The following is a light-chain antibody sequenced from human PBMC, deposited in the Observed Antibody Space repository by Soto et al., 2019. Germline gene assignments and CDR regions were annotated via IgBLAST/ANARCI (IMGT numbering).Light chain of an antibody. CDR2: DAS. V-gene: IGKV1D-13*01. Sequence: ANQLTQSPSSLSASVGDRTTITCRARQAISSALAWYQQKPGKPPKLLIYDASTLQSGVPSRFSGTASGTDFTLTINSLQPEDFATYYYQQFNNWPVTFGPGTKVDSK. CDR3: QQFNNWPVT. CDR1: QAISSA. J-gene: IGKJ3*01.